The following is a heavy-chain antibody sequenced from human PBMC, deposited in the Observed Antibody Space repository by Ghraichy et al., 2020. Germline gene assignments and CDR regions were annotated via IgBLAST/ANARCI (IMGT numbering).Heavy chain of an antibody. CDR3: AKVHSSGWYQVKSGPFDY. Sequence: GGSLRLSCAASGFTFSSYAMSWVRQAPGKGLECVSSISGSGISTYYADSVKGRFTVSRDNSKNMLYLQMNSLRSEDTAVYYCAKVHSSGWYQVKSGPFDYWGQGILATVSS. D-gene: IGHD6-19*01. V-gene: IGHV3-23*01. J-gene: IGHJ4*02. CDR1: GFTFSSYA. CDR2: ISGSGIST.